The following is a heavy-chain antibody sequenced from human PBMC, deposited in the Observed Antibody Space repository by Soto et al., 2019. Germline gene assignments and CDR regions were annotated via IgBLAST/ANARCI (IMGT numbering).Heavy chain of an antibody. J-gene: IGHJ6*02. CDR3: ARDWMVYAARYYYYGMDV. CDR2: ISAYNGNT. V-gene: IGHV1-18*01. D-gene: IGHD2-8*01. Sequence: QVQLVQSGAEVKKPGASVKVSCKASGYTFTSYGISWVRQAPGQGLEWMGWISAYNGNTNYAQKLQGRVTMTTDTTTSTAYIELRSLRSDDTAVYYCARDWMVYAARYYYYGMDVWGQGTTVTVSS. CDR1: GYTFTSYG.